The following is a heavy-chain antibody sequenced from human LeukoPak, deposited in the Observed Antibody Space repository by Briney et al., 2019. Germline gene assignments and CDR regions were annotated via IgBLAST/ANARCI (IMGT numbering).Heavy chain of an antibody. D-gene: IGHD4-17*01. Sequence: PGGSLRLSCAVSGFTVTSNYMSWVRQAPGEGLEGVSFIYSGDTTYYAASVKGRFTISRDNSKNTLYLQMNSLRAEDTAVYYCARRGYGDYAPFDYWGQGTLVTVSS. CDR2: IYSGDTT. CDR3: ARRGYGDYAPFDY. CDR1: GFTVTSNY. J-gene: IGHJ4*02. V-gene: IGHV3-66*04.